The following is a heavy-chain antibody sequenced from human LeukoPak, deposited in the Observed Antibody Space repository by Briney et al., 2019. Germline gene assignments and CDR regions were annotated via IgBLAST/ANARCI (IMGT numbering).Heavy chain of an antibody. CDR1: GFTFSNAW. D-gene: IGHD3-10*01. V-gene: IGHV3-15*01. CDR3: TSHSRYYYGSTGSFDY. J-gene: IGHJ4*02. CDR2: MKSKTDGGTT. Sequence: GGSLRLSCAASGFTFSNAWMSWVRQAPGKGLEWVGRMKSKTDGGTTDYAAPVKGRFTISRDDSKNTLYLQMNSLKTEDTAVYYCTSHSRYYYGSTGSFDYWGQGTLVTVSS.